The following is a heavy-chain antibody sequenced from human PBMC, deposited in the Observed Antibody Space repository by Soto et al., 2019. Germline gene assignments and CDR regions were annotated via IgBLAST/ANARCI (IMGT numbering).Heavy chain of an antibody. CDR1: GGSFSSYY. CDR2: IYYSGST. J-gene: IGHJ4*02. V-gene: IGHV4-59*12. CDR3: ARVALLSYCDGDCYSFFDR. Sequence: SETLSLTCTVSGGSFSSYYWSWIRQPPGKGLEWIGYIYYSGSTNYNPSLKSRLAISVDTSKNQFSLKLTSVTAADTAVYYCARVALLSYCDGDCYSFFDRWGQGTQVTVSS. D-gene: IGHD2-21*02.